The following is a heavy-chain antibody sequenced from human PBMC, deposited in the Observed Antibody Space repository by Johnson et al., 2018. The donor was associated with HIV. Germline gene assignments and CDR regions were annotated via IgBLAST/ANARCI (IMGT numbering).Heavy chain of an antibody. J-gene: IGHJ3*02. D-gene: IGHD3-16*01. CDR1: GFTVSTNY. CDR2: IYSGDTT. CDR3: AREGGSSGPDAFDI. V-gene: IGHV3-66*01. Sequence: EMQLVESGGGLVQPGGSLRLSCAASGFTVSTNYMSWIRQAPGKGLEWVSVIYSGDTTYYAGSVKGRFTISRDNSKNTLYLQMNSLRAEDTAVYYCAREGGSSGPDAFDIWGQGTMVTVSS.